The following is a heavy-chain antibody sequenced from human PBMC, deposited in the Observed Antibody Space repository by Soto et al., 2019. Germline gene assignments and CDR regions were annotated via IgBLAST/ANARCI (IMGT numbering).Heavy chain of an antibody. CDR3: TRWEVLGDAFDI. CDR1: GFTLSVSG. V-gene: IGHV3-73*01. J-gene: IGHJ3*02. D-gene: IGHD1-26*01. CDR2: IRSKAHNYAT. Sequence: PGGSLSLSCAASGFTLSVSGMHWVRQASGKGLEWVGRIRSKAHNYATAYAASVKGRFTISRDDSKNTAYLQMNSLKTDDTAVYYCTRWEVLGDAFDIWGQGTMVTVSS.